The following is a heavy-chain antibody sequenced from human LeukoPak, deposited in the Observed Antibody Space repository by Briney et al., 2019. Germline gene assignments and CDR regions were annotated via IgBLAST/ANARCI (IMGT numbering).Heavy chain of an antibody. D-gene: IGHD3-10*01. CDR1: GFTFSSYG. V-gene: IGHV3-33*01. J-gene: IGHJ6*04. CDR3: AREPRIDYYGSGSHYYYSGMDV. Sequence: PGRSLRLSCAASGFTFSSYGMHWVRQAPGKGLEWVAVIWYDGSNKYYADSVKGRFTISRDNSKNTLYLQMNSLRAEDTAVYYCAREPRIDYYGSGSHYYYSGMDVWGKGTTVTVSS. CDR2: IWYDGSNK.